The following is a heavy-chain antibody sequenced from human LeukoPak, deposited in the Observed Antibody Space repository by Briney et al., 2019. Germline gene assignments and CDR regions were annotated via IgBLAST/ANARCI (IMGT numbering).Heavy chain of an antibody. Sequence: GGSLRLSCAASGFTFSSYGMSWVRQAPGKGLEWVSAISSNGGSTYYANSVKGRFTISRDNSKNTLYLQMNSLRAEDTAVYYCARDPWDYYDSSGYQSRYFDYWGQGTLVTVSS. CDR2: ISSNGGST. CDR3: ARDPWDYYDSSGYQSRYFDY. D-gene: IGHD3-22*01. J-gene: IGHJ4*02. V-gene: IGHV3-23*01. CDR1: GFTFSSYG.